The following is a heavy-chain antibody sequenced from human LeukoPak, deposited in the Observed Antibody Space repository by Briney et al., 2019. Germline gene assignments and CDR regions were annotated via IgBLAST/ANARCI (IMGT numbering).Heavy chain of an antibody. CDR3: ARVENSGYDWTVGY. J-gene: IGHJ4*02. Sequence: GGSLRLSCTASGFTFDNYAMNWVRQAPGKGLEWVSAVSGSGSNTHYADSVKGRFTISRDNAKNSLYLQMNSLRAEDTAVYYCARVENSGYDWTVGYWGQGTLVTVSS. CDR1: GFTFDNYA. CDR2: VSGSGSNT. V-gene: IGHV3-21*01. D-gene: IGHD5-12*01.